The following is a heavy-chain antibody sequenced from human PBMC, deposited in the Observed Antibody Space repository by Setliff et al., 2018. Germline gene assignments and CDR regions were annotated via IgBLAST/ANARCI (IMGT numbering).Heavy chain of an antibody. CDR1: GFTFGDYA. V-gene: IGHV3-49*04. Sequence: GGSLRLSCTASGFTFGDYAMSWVRQAPGKGLEWVGFIRSKAYGGTTEYAASVKGRFTISRDDSKSIAYLQMNSLKTEDTAVYYCTRGRFDPWGQGTLVTVS. J-gene: IGHJ5*02. CDR2: IRSKAYGGTT. CDR3: TRGRFDP.